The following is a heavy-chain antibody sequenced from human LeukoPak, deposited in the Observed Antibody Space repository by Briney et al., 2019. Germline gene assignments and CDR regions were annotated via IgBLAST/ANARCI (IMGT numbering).Heavy chain of an antibody. CDR1: GFTFSSYA. CDR3: ARDGNLRATVTTNFDY. D-gene: IGHD4-17*01. V-gene: IGHV3-48*04. Sequence: GGSLRLSCAASGFTFSSYAMSWVRQAPGKGLEWVSYISSSGSTIYYADSVKGRFTISRDNAKNSLYLQMNSLRAEDTAVYYCARDGNLRATVTTNFDYWGQGTLVTVSS. CDR2: ISSSGSTI. J-gene: IGHJ4*02.